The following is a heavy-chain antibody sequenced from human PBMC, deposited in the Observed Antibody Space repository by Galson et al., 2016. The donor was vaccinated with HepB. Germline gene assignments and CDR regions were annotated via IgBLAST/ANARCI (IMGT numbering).Heavy chain of an antibody. J-gene: IGHJ4*02. CDR2: IYYSGST. CDR3: ARRPHDYGDSYYFDY. D-gene: IGHD4-17*01. CDR1: GGSISSGGYY. V-gene: IGHV4-31*03. Sequence: TLSLTCTVSGGSISSGGYYWSWIRQHPGKGLEWIGYIYYSGSTYYNPSLKSRVTISVDTSKNQFSLRLSSVTAADTAVYYCARRPHDYGDSYYFDYWGQGTLVTVSS.